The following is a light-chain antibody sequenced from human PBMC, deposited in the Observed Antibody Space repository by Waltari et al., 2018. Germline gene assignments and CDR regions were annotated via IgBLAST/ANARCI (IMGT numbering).Light chain of an antibody. J-gene: IGKJ1*01. CDR2: QAS. CDR3: QQYNISPST. CDR1: QNINNW. Sequence: DIQMTQSPSTLSASVGDRVTITCRASQNINNWLAWFQLKPGKAPKLLIYQASGLQSGVPSRLSGSGSGTDFTLTISGLQPDDFATYFCQQYNISPSTFGQGTKVEFK. V-gene: IGKV1-5*03.